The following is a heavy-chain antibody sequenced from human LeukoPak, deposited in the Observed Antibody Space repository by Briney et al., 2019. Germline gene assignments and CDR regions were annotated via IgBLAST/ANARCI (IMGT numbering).Heavy chain of an antibody. D-gene: IGHD3-10*01. CDR1: GYTFTSYD. V-gene: IGHV1-8*01. Sequence: ASVKVSCKASGYTFTSYDINWVRQATGQGLEWMGWMNPNSGNTGYAQKFQGRVTMTRNTSISTAYMELSSLRSEDTAVYYCARVGVSVRGKGYWFDPWGQGTLVTVSS. CDR3: ARVGVSVRGKGYWFDP. CDR2: MNPNSGNT. J-gene: IGHJ5*02.